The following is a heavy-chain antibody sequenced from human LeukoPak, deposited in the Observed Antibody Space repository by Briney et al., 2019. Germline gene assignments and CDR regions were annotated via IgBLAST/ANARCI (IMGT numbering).Heavy chain of an antibody. CDR3: VRHDSYIPF. Sequence: TGGSLRLSCAASGFTFNNYAMSWVRQTPGKGLEWVSGISDSAASTYYTDSVKGQFTISRDNSKDTVYLQMNNLRVADTALYFCVRHDSYIPFWGQGSLVTVSS. D-gene: IGHD5-18*01. J-gene: IGHJ1*01. V-gene: IGHV3-23*01. CDR2: ISDSAAST. CDR1: GFTFNNYA.